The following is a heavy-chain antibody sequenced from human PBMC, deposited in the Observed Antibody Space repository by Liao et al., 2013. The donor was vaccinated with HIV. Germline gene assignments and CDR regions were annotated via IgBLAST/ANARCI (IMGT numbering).Heavy chain of an antibody. D-gene: IGHD5-24*01. CDR2: VYYTGST. CDR3: ARWLQLSDAFDI. CDR1: GGSIGSYS. Sequence: QVPLQESGPGLIKPSETLSLTCSVSGGSIGSYSWSWIRQPPGKGLEWIGYVYYTGSTNYNPSLMSRVTISVDTSKNQLSLKLRSVTAADTAVYYCARWLQLSDAFDIWGQGTMVTVSS. J-gene: IGHJ3*02. V-gene: IGHV4-59*01.